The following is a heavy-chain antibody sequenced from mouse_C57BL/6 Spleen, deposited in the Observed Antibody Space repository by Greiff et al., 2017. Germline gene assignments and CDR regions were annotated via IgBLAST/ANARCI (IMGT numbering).Heavy chain of an antibody. CDR1: GYTFTSYW. J-gene: IGHJ4*01. Sequence: VQLQQSGAELVRPGSSVKLSCKASGYTFTSYWMHWVKQRPIQGLEWIGNIDPSDSETHYNQKFKDKATLTVDKSSSTAYMQLSSLTSEDSAVYYCARSGTTVVATNYYAMDYWGQGTSVTVSS. V-gene: IGHV1-52*01. CDR3: ARSGTTVVATNYYAMDY. D-gene: IGHD1-1*01. CDR2: IDPSDSET.